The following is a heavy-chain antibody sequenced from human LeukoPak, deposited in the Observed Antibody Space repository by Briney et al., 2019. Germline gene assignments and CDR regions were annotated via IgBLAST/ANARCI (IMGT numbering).Heavy chain of an antibody. Sequence: PSETLSLTCAVYGGSFSGYYWSWIRQPPGKGLEWIGEINHSGSTNYNPSLKSRVTISVDTSKNQFSLKLSSVTAADTAVYYCARGYYGDYGRSDYWGQGTLVTVSS. CDR1: GGSFSGYY. V-gene: IGHV4-34*09. CDR3: ARGYYGDYGRSDY. D-gene: IGHD4-17*01. CDR2: INHSGST. J-gene: IGHJ4*02.